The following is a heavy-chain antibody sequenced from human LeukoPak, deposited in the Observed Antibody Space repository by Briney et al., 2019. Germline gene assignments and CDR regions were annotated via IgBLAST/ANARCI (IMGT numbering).Heavy chain of an antibody. Sequence: SETLSLTCTVSGGSISSYYWSWIRQPPGKGLEWIGYIYYIGSTNYNPSLKSRVTISVDTSKNQFSLKLSSVTAADTAVYYCARLSMVRGSGAFDIWGQGTMVTVSS. J-gene: IGHJ3*02. V-gene: IGHV4-59*08. CDR2: IYYIGST. D-gene: IGHD3-10*01. CDR1: GGSISSYY. CDR3: ARLSMVRGSGAFDI.